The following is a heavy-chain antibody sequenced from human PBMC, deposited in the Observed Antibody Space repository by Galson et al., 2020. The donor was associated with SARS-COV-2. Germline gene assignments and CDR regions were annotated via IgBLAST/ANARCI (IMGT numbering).Heavy chain of an antibody. CDR3: AKLGGYDSSGYYHYYYYYMDV. CDR1: GFTFSSYG. J-gene: IGHJ6*03. V-gene: IGHV3-30*02. Sequence: AGSLRLSCAASGFTFSSYGMHWVRQAPGKGLEWVAFIRYDGSNKYYADSVKGRFTISRDNSKNTLYLQMNSLRAEDTAVYYCAKLGGYDSSGYYHYYYYYMDVWGKGTTVTISS. CDR2: IRYDGSNK. D-gene: IGHD3-22*01.